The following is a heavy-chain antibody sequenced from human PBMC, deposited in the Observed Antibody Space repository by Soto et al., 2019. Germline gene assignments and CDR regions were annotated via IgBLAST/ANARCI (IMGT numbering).Heavy chain of an antibody. CDR2: IKCDGSEK. J-gene: IGHJ4*02. CDR3: AAYYDFWSGIRPVDY. CDR1: GFTFSSSW. V-gene: IGHV3-7*03. Sequence: PGGSLRLSCAASGFTFSSSWMHWVCQAPEKGLEWVADIKCDGSEKYYVDSVKGRLAISRDNAKNSLYLQVNSLRAEDMTVYYCAAYYDFWSGIRPVDYWGQGTLVTVSS. D-gene: IGHD3-3*01.